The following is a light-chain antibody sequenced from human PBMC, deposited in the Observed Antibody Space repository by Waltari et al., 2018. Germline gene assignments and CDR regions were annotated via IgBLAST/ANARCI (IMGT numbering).Light chain of an antibody. V-gene: IGLV2-23*01. J-gene: IGLJ2*01. CDR1: SSDVGTYNL. CDR3: CSYEG. CDR2: EGT. Sequence: QSALTQHASMSGSPGQSISISCTGTSSDVGTYNLVSWYQQHPGKAPKLIIYEGTKRPSGVSNRFSGSQSGNTASLTIFGLQADDEADYYCCSYEGFGGGTKLTVL.